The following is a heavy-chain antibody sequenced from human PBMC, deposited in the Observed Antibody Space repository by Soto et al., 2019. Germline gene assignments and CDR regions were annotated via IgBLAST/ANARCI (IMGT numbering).Heavy chain of an antibody. Sequence: QVQLVQSGAEVKKPGASVKVSCKASGYTFTGYYMHWVRQAPGQGLEWMGWINPNSGGTNYAQKFQGRVTMTRDTSISTAYMELSRLRSDDTAVYYCARDLGIFGVDRYYYYGMDVWGQGTTVTVSS. CDR2: INPNSGGT. J-gene: IGHJ6*02. V-gene: IGHV1-2*02. CDR3: ARDLGIFGVDRYYYYGMDV. D-gene: IGHD3-3*01. CDR1: GYTFTGYY.